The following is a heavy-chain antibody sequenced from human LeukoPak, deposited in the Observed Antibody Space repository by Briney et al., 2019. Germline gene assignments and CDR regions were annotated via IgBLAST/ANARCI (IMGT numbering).Heavy chain of an antibody. J-gene: IGHJ4*02. D-gene: IGHD6-13*01. CDR3: AKDIYSSSWYYFDY. V-gene: IGHV3-30*02. CDR1: GFTFSSYG. Sequence: GWSLRLSCAAYGFTFSSYGMHWVRQAPGKGLEWVAFIRYDGSNKYYADSVKGRFTISRDNSKNTLYLQMNSLRAEDTAVYYCAKDIYSSSWYYFDYWGQGTLVTVSS. CDR2: IRYDGSNK.